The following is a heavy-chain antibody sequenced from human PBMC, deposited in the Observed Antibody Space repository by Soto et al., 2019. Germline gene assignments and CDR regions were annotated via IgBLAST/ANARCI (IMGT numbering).Heavy chain of an antibody. J-gene: IGHJ4*02. V-gene: IGHV4-31*03. Sequence: PSETLSLTCSVSGGSISTDGYYWSWIRQLPGKGLEWIGYIYHSGTTYHNPSLKSRLSMSVDTSKNQFSLKVNSMTAADTAVYYCARYRREAVAGYTLDNWGQGILVTVSS. CDR1: GGSISTDGYY. CDR2: IYHSGTT. CDR3: ARYRREAVAGYTLDN. D-gene: IGHD6-13*01.